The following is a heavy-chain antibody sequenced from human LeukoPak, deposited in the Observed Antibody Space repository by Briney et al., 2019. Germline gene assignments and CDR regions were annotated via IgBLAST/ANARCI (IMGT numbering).Heavy chain of an antibody. Sequence: ASVKVSCKASGYIFASYGISWVRQAPGQGLEWLGWISAYNGDTKYAQHLRGRVTLTTDTSTGTAYMELRSLTADDTALYYCARDTALTITPGGPDYWGRGTLITVSS. CDR3: ARDTALTITPGGPDY. D-gene: IGHD2-8*02. CDR2: ISAYNGDT. J-gene: IGHJ4*02. CDR1: GYIFASYG. V-gene: IGHV1-18*01.